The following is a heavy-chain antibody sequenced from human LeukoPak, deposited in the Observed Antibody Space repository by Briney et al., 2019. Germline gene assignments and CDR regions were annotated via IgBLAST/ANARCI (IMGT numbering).Heavy chain of an antibody. V-gene: IGHV4-59*01. CDR2: IYYSGST. J-gene: IGHJ3*02. D-gene: IGHD6-13*01. CDR1: GGSISSYY. CDR3: ARDLGYSSSDDAFDI. Sequence: SETLSLTCTVSGGSISSYYWSWIRQPPGKGLEWIGYIYYSGSTNYNPSLKSRVTISVDTSKNQFSLKLSSVTAADTAVYYCARDLGYSSSDDAFDIWGQGTMVTVSS.